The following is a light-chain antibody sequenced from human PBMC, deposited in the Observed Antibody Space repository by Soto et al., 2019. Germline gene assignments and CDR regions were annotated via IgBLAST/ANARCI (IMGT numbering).Light chain of an antibody. CDR3: CAYVGARSYV. V-gene: IGLV2-23*01. CDR1: NNL. J-gene: IGLJ1*01. CDR2: EGT. Sequence: QSVLTQPASVSGSPGQSITISCTGTNNLVSWYQQHPGKAPKVVVYEGTKRPSAASNRFSGSNSGGAASLTLSGLQAKDEASYFCCAYVGARSYVFGPGTKVTVL.